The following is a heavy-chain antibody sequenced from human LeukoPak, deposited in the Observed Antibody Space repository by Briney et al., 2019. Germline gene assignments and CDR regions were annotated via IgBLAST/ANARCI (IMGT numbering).Heavy chain of an antibody. CDR2: IGSSSSYM. CDR1: GFTFNDYS. D-gene: IGHD3-22*01. J-gene: IGHJ4*02. CDR3: AREYYDSSGYHSTSFDY. V-gene: IGHV3-21*01. Sequence: GGSLRLSCAASGFTFNDYSMNWVSQAPGKGLEWVSSIGSSSSYMKYAESVRGRFTISRDNAKNSLYLHMSSLRAEDTAVYYCAREYYDSSGYHSTSFDYWGQGTLVTVSS.